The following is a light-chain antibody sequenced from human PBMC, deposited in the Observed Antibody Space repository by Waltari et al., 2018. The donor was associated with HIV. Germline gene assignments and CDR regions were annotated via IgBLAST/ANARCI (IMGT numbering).Light chain of an antibody. J-gene: IGLJ2*01. CDR3: QVCDSSNEHPV. Sequence: SYVLTQPPSVSVAPGQTASITCGGNNIGDKSVHWYQKNPGQAPVLVVYDDTDRPSGIPDRFSGSNSGDTATLIISRVEAGDEADYYCQVCDSSNEHPVFGGGTKLSVL. V-gene: IGLV3-21*02. CDR2: DDT. CDR1: NIGDKS.